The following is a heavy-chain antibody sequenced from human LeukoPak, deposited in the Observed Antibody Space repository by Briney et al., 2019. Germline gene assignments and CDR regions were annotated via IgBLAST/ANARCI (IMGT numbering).Heavy chain of an antibody. Sequence: SETLSLTCTVSGGSISSSSYYWGWIRQPPGKGLEWIGSIYYSGSTNYNPSLKSRVTISVDTSKNQFSLRLSSVTAADTAVYYCARDCGYSCLGGMDVWGQGTTVTVSS. CDR1: GGSISSSSYY. D-gene: IGHD5-18*01. CDR3: ARDCGYSCLGGMDV. CDR2: IYYSGST. V-gene: IGHV4-39*07. J-gene: IGHJ6*02.